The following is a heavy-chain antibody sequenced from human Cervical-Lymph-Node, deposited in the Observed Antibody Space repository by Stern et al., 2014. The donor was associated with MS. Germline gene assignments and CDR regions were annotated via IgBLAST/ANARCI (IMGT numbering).Heavy chain of an antibody. CDR3: ASPVTLTVGAMDV. CDR2: ILPVFGTA. J-gene: IGHJ6*02. Sequence: QMQLVQSGAEVKKPGSSVKVSCKASGGTFSTYPIIWVRQTPGQGLEWMGGILPVFGTANYAQKFQGRVTITAADSSSTAYMELSSLRSEDTAVYYCASPVTLTVGAMDVWGQGTTITVSS. D-gene: IGHD4-17*01. CDR1: GGTFSTYP. V-gene: IGHV1-69*01.